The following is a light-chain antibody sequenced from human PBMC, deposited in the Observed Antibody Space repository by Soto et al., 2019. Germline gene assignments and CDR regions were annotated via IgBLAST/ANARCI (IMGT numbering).Light chain of an antibody. CDR2: RDT. CDR3: QSFDYSLSAVV. V-gene: IGLV1-40*01. Sequence: QYVLTQPPSVSGAPGQRVTISCSGSSSNIGAGYAVHWYQRLPNTAPKLLIYRDTNRSSGVPDRFSGSKSDTSASLAITGLQPDDEADYFCQSFDYSLSAVVFGGGTQLTVL. CDR1: SSNIGAGYA. J-gene: IGLJ2*01.